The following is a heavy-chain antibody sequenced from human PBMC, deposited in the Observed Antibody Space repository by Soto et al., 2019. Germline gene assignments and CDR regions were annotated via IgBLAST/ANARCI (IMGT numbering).Heavy chain of an antibody. CDR3: ARFEPDTAVASYYYGMDV. V-gene: IGHV3-48*02. CDR2: ISSSGSTI. CDR1: GFTFSSYS. Sequence: GGSLRLSCAASGFTFSSYSMNWVRQAPGKGLEWVSYISSSGSTISYADSVKGRFTISRDNAKNSLYLQMSSLRDEDTAVYYCARFEPDTAVASYYYGMDVWGQGTTVTVSS. J-gene: IGHJ6*02. D-gene: IGHD5-18*01.